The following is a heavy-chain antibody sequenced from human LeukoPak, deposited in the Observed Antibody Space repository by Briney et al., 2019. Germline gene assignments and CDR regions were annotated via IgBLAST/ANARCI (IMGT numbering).Heavy chain of an antibody. J-gene: IGHJ3*02. D-gene: IGHD2-2*01. Sequence: GGSLRLSCAASGFTFSSYGMHWVRQAPGKGLEWVSSISGSSGSTYYADSVKGRFAISRDNSKNTLYLQMNSLRAEDTALYYCAKDIVVVPAAMDAFDIWGQGTVVTVSS. CDR3: AKDIVVVPAAMDAFDI. CDR2: ISGSSGST. V-gene: IGHV3-23*01. CDR1: GFTFSSYG.